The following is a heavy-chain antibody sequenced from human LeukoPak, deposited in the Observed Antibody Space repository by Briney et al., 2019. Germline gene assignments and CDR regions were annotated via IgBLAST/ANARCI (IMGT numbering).Heavy chain of an antibody. J-gene: IGHJ4*02. CDR3: ARGGPYNWNDGSHEGLDY. CDR1: GFTFSSYE. V-gene: IGHV3-48*03. CDR2: ISSSGSTI. D-gene: IGHD1-20*01. Sequence: GGSLRLSCAASGFTFSSYEMNWVRQAPGKGLEWVSYISSSGSTIYYADSVKGRFTISRDNAKNSLYLQMNSLRAEDTAVYYCARGGPYNWNDGSHEGLDYWGQGTLVTVSS.